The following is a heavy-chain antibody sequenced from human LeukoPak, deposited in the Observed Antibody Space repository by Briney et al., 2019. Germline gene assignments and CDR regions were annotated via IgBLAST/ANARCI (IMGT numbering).Heavy chain of an antibody. CDR3: ARDLSFYGDYSYYFDY. J-gene: IGHJ4*02. D-gene: IGHD4-17*01. Sequence: GGSLRLSCAASGFTFSSYGMHWVRQAPGKGLEWVAVIWYDGSNKYYADSVKGRFTISRDNSKNTLYLQMNSLRAEDTAVYYCARDLSFYGDYSYYFDYWGQGTLVTVSS. CDR1: GFTFSSYG. V-gene: IGHV3-33*01. CDR2: IWYDGSNK.